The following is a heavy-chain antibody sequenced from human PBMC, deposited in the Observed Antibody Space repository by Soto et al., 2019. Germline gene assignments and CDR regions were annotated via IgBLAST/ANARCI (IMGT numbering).Heavy chain of an antibody. J-gene: IGHJ4*02. CDR3: ATRSPAFDY. CDR1: GYTFTSFG. Sequence: QVQLVQSGPEVKKPGASVKVSCKTSGYTFTSFGISWVRQAPGQGLEWMGRSTTDKGKKNYAQKFQGRVTRTTDTSTSTAYMELRSLRSDDTAVYYCATRSPAFDYWGQGTLVTVSS. CDR2: STTDKGKK. V-gene: IGHV1-18*01.